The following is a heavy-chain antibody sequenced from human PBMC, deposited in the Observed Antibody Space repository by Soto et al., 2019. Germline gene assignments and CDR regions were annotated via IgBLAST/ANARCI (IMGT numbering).Heavy chain of an antibody. Sequence: PSETLSVTCTVSGGSISSDYWSWIRQPPGKGLEWIGYIYYSGSTNYNPSLKSRVTISVDTSKNQFSLKLSSVTAADTAVYYCARSRVATLPRDYWGQGTLVTVSS. CDR1: GGSISSDY. J-gene: IGHJ4*02. D-gene: IGHD5-12*01. CDR2: IYYSGST. CDR3: ARSRVATLPRDY. V-gene: IGHV4-59*08.